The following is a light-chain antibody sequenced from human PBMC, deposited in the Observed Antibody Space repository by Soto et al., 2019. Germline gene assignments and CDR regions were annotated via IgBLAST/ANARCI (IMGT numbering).Light chain of an antibody. CDR3: QQYGSSPPLT. CDR2: GAS. CDR1: QSVSSSY. J-gene: IGKJ4*01. V-gene: IGKV3-20*01. Sequence: EIVLTQSPGTLSLSPEERATLSCRASQSVSSSYLAWYQQKPGQAPRLLIYGASSRATGIPDRFSGSGSGTDFTLTISRLEPEYFAVYYCQQYGSSPPLTFGGGTKVEIK.